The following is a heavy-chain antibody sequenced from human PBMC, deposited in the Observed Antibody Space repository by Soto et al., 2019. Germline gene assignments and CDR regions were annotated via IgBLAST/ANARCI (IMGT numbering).Heavy chain of an antibody. CDR3: ARDFYDSVDAFDL. J-gene: IGHJ3*01. CDR2: IYYSGST. D-gene: IGHD3-22*01. V-gene: IGHV4-59*01. Sequence: SETLSLTCTVSGGSISSYYWSWTRQPPGKGLEWIGYIYYSGSTNYNPSLKSRVTISVDTSKNQFSLKLSSVTAADTAVYYCARDFYDSVDAFDLWGQGTMVTVS. CDR1: GGSISSYY.